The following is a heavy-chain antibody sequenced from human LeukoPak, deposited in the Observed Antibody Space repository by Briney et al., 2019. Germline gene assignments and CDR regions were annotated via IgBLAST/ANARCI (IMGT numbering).Heavy chain of an antibody. CDR1: GFSLNTNGVG. CDR2: IYWDDDK. V-gene: IGHV2-5*02. D-gene: IGHD3-10*01. CDR3: AHRQYYHGSWDTGYFDD. Sequence: SGPTLVNPTQTLTLTCTFSGFSLNTNGVGVGWIRQPPGKALEFLGLIYWDDDKRYSPSLKSRLIITKDTSKNQVVLTMSNVDPVDTATYYCAHRQYYHGSWDTGYFDDWGQGTLVTVSS. J-gene: IGHJ4*02.